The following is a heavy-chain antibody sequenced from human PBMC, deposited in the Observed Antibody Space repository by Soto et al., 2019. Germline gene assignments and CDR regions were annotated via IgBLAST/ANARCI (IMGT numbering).Heavy chain of an antibody. V-gene: IGHV1-8*01. J-gene: IGHJ4*02. CDR3: ARGVDSSGYLFDY. D-gene: IGHD3-22*01. CDR2: MNPNSGNT. Sequence: ASVKFSCKASGYTFTSYDINWVRQATGQGLEWMGWMNPNSGNTGYAQKFQGRVTMTRNTSISTAYMELSSLRSEDTAVYYCARGVDSSGYLFDYWGQGTLVTVSS. CDR1: GYTFTSYD.